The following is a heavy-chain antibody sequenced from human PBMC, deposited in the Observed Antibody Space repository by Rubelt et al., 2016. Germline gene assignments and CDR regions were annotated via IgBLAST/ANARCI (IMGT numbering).Heavy chain of an antibody. CDR3: ARELTGTPTFDY. CDR1: RNYG. D-gene: IGHD1-1*01. Sequence: RNYGMHWVRQAPGKGLEWVALIYYDGSNKYCADSVKGRFTISRDNSKNTLYLQMNSLRAEDTAVDYCARELTGTPTFDYWGQGTLVTVSS. CDR2: IYYDGSNK. J-gene: IGHJ4*02. V-gene: IGHV3-33*01.